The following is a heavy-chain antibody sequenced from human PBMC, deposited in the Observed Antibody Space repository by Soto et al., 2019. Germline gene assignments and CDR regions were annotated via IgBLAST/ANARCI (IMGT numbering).Heavy chain of an antibody. CDR3: VRDAPPDDY. V-gene: IGHV3-48*01. CDR2: ISSSSNTI. J-gene: IGHJ4*02. CDR1: GITVSTNY. Sequence: GGSLRLSCAASGITVSTNYMTWVRQAPGKGLEWVSYISSSSNTIYYADSVKGRFTISRDNAKNSLYLQMNSLRAEDTGVYYCVRDAPPDDYWGQGTLVTVS.